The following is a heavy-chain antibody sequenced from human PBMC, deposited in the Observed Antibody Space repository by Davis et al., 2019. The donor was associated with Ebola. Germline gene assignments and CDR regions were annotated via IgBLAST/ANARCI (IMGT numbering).Heavy chain of an antibody. CDR2: IYTSGST. CDR1: GGSISSGSYY. V-gene: IGHV4-61*09. CDR3: ASGSGSSSWIDY. J-gene: IGHJ4*02. Sequence: PSETLSFTCTVSGGSISSGSYYWSWIRQPAGKGLEWIGHIYTSGSTNYNPSLKSRVTISVDTSKNQFSLKLSSVTAADTAVYYCASGSGSSSWIDYWGQGTLVTVSS. D-gene: IGHD6-13*01.